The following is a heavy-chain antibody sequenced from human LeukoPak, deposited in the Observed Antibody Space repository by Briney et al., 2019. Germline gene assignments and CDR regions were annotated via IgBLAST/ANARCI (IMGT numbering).Heavy chain of an antibody. Sequence: SETLSLTCAVSGDSVSSAGPSWSWIRQPPGTVLEWIGYIYHSGSPYYNPSLKSRVAISVDRSKNQFSLRLSSVTAADTAVYYCARGYYISSGYLVHYWGQGALVTVSS. CDR3: ARGYYISSGYLVHY. V-gene: IGHV4-30-2*01. CDR2: IYHSGSP. CDR1: GDSVSSAGPS. D-gene: IGHD3-22*01. J-gene: IGHJ4*02.